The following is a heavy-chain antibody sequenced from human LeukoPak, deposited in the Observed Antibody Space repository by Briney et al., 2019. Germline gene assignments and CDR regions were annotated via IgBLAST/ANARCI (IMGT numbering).Heavy chain of an antibody. Sequence: GSLRLSCAASGFTFSSYWMSWVRQAPGKGLEWVANIKQDGSEKYYVDSVKGRFTISRDNAKNSLYLQMNSLRAEDTAVYYCARDQGGGYSYGWQSFDYWGQGTLVTVSS. D-gene: IGHD5-18*01. CDR3: ARDQGGGYSYGWQSFDY. CDR2: IKQDGSEK. CDR1: GFTFSSYW. J-gene: IGHJ4*02. V-gene: IGHV3-7*01.